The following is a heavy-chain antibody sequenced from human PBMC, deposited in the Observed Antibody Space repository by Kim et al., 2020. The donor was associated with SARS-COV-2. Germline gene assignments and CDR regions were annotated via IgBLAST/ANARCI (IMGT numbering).Heavy chain of an antibody. CDR2: T. V-gene: IGHV5-51*01. CDR3: ARQEYSSSSDY. J-gene: IGHJ4*02. Sequence: TRYSPSFQGQVTISADKSISTAYLQWSSLKASDTAMYYCARQEYSSSSDYWGQGTLVTVSS. D-gene: IGHD6-6*01.